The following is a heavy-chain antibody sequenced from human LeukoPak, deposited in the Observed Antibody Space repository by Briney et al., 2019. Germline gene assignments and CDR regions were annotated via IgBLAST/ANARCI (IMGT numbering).Heavy chain of an antibody. CDR2: ISAYNGNT. Sequence: GASVKVSCKASGYTFTSYGISWVRQAPGQGLEWMGWISAYNGNTNYAQKLQGRVTMTTDTSTSTAYMELRSLRSDDTAVYYCARTAPGIAVAQIGYWGQGTLVTVSS. CDR3: ARTAPGIAVAQIGY. J-gene: IGHJ4*02. V-gene: IGHV1-18*01. CDR1: GYTFTSYG. D-gene: IGHD6-19*01.